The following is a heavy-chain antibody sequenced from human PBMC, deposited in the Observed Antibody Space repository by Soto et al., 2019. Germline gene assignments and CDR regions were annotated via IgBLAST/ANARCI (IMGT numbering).Heavy chain of an antibody. CDR2: IYHSGST. D-gene: IGHD6-13*01. CDR1: GGSISSGGYS. J-gene: IGHJ4*02. Sequence: QLQLQESDSGLVKPSQTLSLTCAVSGGSISSGGYSWSWIRQPPGKGLEWIGYIYHSGSTYYNPSLKSRVTISVDRSKNQFSLKLSSVTAADTAVYYCASGQQLVRNYWGQGTRVTVSS. V-gene: IGHV4-30-2*01. CDR3: ASGQQLVRNY.